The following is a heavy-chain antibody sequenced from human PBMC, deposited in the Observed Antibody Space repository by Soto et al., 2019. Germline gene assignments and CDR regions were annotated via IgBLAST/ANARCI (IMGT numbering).Heavy chain of an antibody. V-gene: IGHV4-59*01. CDR3: ARDPPYSSSWFWFDP. CDR2: IYYSGST. Sequence: SETLSLTCTVSGGSISSYYWSWIRQPPGKGLEWIGYIYYSGSTNYNPSLKSRVTISVDTSKNQFSLKLSSVTAADTAVYYCARDPPYSSSWFWFDPWGQGTLVTVSS. CDR1: GGSISSYY. D-gene: IGHD6-13*01. J-gene: IGHJ5*02.